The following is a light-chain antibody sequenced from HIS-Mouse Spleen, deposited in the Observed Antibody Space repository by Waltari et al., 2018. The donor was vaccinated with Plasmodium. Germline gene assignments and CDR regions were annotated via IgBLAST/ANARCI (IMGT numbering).Light chain of an antibody. J-gene: IGKJ2*01. CDR3: QQYGSSPYT. Sequence: EIVLTQSPGTLSLSPGERATLSCRASQSVSSSYLAWYQQKPGQAPRLRIVGASSRATGIPDRFSGSGSGTDFTLTISRLGPEDFAVYYCQQYGSSPYTFGQGTKLEIK. V-gene: IGKV3-20*01. CDR1: QSVSSSY. CDR2: GAS.